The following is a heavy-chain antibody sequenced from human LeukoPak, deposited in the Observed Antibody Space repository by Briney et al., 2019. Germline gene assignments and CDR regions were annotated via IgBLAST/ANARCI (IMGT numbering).Heavy chain of an antibody. V-gene: IGHV1-69*13. CDR3: AKGQYSSGWYPFDY. CDR1: GGTFSSYA. CDR2: IIPIFGTA. J-gene: IGHJ4*02. Sequence: GASVKVSCKASGGTFSSYAIGWVRQAPGQGLEWMGGIIPIFGTANYAQKFQGRVTITADESTSTAYMELSSLRSEDTAVYYCAKGQYSSGWYPFDYWGQGTLVTVSS. D-gene: IGHD6-19*01.